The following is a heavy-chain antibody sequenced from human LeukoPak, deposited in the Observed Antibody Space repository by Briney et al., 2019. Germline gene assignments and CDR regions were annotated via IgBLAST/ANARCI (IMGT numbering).Heavy chain of an antibody. Sequence: SETLSLTCTVSGGSISSYYWSWIRQPPGKGLEWIGYIYYSGSTNYNPSLKSRVTISVDTSKNQFSLKLSSVTAADTAVYYCARDRAYYYDSSGSLFDPWGQGTLVTVSS. CDR2: IYYSGST. V-gene: IGHV4-59*01. CDR3: ARDRAYYYDSSGSLFDP. J-gene: IGHJ5*02. D-gene: IGHD3-22*01. CDR1: GGSISSYY.